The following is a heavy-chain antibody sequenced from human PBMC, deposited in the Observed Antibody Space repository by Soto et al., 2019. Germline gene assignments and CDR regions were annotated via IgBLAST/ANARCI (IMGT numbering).Heavy chain of an antibody. V-gene: IGHV3-23*01. Sequence: EVQLLDSGGGLVQPGGSLRLSCAASGFTFSSYAMSWVRQSPGKGLEWVSTISGSGGSAYYADSMKGRLTISRDNSKNTVYLQMNSLRAEDTAVYYCAKEVSSGWYFSDYWGQGTLVTVSS. J-gene: IGHJ4*02. CDR1: GFTFSSYA. D-gene: IGHD6-19*01. CDR3: AKEVSSGWYFSDY. CDR2: ISGSGGSA.